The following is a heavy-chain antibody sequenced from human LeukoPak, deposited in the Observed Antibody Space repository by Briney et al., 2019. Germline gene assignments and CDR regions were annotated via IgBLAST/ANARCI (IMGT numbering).Heavy chain of an antibody. D-gene: IGHD6-13*01. CDR2: ISAYNGNT. Sequence: GASVKVSCKASGYTFTSYYMHWVRQAPGQGLEWMGWISAYNGNTNYAQKLQGRVTMTTDTSTSTAYMELRSLRSDDTAVYYCARQEGVLGSSWHRGLYYYMDVWGKGTTVTVSS. V-gene: IGHV1-18*04. CDR1: GYTFTSYY. CDR3: ARQEGVLGSSWHRGLYYYMDV. J-gene: IGHJ6*03.